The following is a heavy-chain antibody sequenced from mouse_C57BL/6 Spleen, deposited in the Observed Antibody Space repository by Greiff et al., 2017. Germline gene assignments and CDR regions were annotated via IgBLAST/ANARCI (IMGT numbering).Heavy chain of an antibody. CDR1: GFTFSNYW. V-gene: IGHV6-3*01. J-gene: IGHJ3*01. CDR2: IRLKSDNYAT. CDR3: TGQKSSGFAY. Sequence: EVKLEESGGGLVQPGGSMKLSCVASGFTFSNYWMNWVRQSPEKGLEWVAQIRLKSDNYATHSAESVKGRFTISRDDSKSSVYLQMNNLRAEDTGIYYCTGQKSSGFAYWGQGTLVTVSA.